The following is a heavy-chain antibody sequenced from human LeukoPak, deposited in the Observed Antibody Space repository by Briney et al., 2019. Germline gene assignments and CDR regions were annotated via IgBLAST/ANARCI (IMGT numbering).Heavy chain of an antibody. V-gene: IGHV4-59*01. CDR2: IYYSGST. CDR3: ARINMGDFWGGYLMPYFDY. CDR1: GGSISSYY. J-gene: IGHJ4*02. D-gene: IGHD3-3*01. Sequence: SETLSLTCTVSGGSISSYYWSWIRQPPGKGLEWIGYIYYSGSTNYNPSLKSRVTISVDTSKNQFSLKLSSVTAADTAVYYCARINMGDFWGGYLMPYFDYWGQGTLVTVSS.